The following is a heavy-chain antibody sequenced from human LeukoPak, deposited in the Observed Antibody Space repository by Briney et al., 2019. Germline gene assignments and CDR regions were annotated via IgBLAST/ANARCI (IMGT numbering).Heavy chain of an antibody. V-gene: IGHV1-18*01. J-gene: IGHJ5*02. D-gene: IGHD1-26*01. CDR3: ARASAAVTYRGGNWFDP. CDR1: GCTFTSYG. Sequence: ASVKVSCKASGCTFTSYGISWVRQAPGQGLEWMGWISAYNGNTNYAQKLQGRVTMTTDTSTSTAYMELRSLRSDDTAVYYCARASAAVTYRGGNWFDPWGQGTLVTVSS. CDR2: ISAYNGNT.